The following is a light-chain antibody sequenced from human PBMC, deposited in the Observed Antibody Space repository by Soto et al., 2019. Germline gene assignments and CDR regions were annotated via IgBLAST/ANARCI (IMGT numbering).Light chain of an antibody. CDR3: QEYVTFSGT. J-gene: IGKJ1*01. CDR1: RSVSGW. Sequence: IQLIHSPCTPAASAGDTVTGTCRSSRSVSGWLAWYQQKPGGAPNLLIYHAAALPPGVTSRFSGSGSGTKFTLTIASLQPDDCATYYGQEYVTFSGTVGPGTK. V-gene: IGKV1-5*01. CDR2: HAA.